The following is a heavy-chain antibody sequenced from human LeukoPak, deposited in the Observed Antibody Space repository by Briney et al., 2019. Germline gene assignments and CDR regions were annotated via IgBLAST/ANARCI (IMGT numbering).Heavy chain of an antibody. CDR3: ARAVLSGSYFIYYYYMDV. J-gene: IGHJ6*03. D-gene: IGHD1-26*01. CDR1: GGTFSSYA. V-gene: IGHV1-69*13. Sequence: SVKVSCKASGGTFSSYAISWVRQAPGQGLEGMGGIIPIFGTANYAQKFQGRVTITADESTSTAYMELSSLRSEDTAVYYCARAVLSGSYFIYYYYMDVWGKGTTVTISS. CDR2: IIPIFGTA.